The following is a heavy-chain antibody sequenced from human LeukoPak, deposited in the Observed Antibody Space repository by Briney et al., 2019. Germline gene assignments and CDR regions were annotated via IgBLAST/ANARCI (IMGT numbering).Heavy chain of an antibody. Sequence: GESLKISCKGSGYSFTNYWIGWVRQMPGKGLEWMAIIYPDDSDTRYSPSFQGQVTISVDKSIRTAYLRWSSLKASDTAMYYCARLDAVTATEFEYWGQETLVTVFS. J-gene: IGHJ4*02. V-gene: IGHV5-51*01. D-gene: IGHD2-21*02. CDR3: ARLDAVTATEFEY. CDR1: GYSFTNYW. CDR2: IYPDDSDT.